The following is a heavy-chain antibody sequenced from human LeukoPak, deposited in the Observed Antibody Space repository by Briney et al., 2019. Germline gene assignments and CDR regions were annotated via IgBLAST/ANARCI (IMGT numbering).Heavy chain of an antibody. CDR3: ARDIGYGDYAGQDY. J-gene: IGHJ4*02. D-gene: IGHD4-17*01. CDR1: GYTFTDYY. V-gene: IGHV1-2*02. Sequence: ASVKVSFKASGYTFTDYYMHWVRQAPGQGLEWMGWINPNSGGTNYAQKFQGRVTMTRDTSISTGYMELSRLRPDDTAVYYCARDIGYGDYAGQDYWGEGTLVTVSS. CDR2: INPNSGGT.